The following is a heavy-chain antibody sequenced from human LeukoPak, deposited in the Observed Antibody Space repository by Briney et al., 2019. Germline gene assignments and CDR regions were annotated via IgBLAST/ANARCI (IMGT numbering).Heavy chain of an antibody. CDR2: INPNSGGT. V-gene: IGHV1-2*02. J-gene: IGHJ5*02. Sequence: ASVKVSCKASGYTFTGYYMHWVRQAPGQGLEWMGWINPNSGGTNYAQKFQGRVTMTRDTSISTAYMELSRLRSDDTAVYYCARPRFCSSTSCSNWFDPWGQGTLVTVSS. D-gene: IGHD2-2*01. CDR3: ARPRFCSSTSCSNWFDP. CDR1: GYTFTGYY.